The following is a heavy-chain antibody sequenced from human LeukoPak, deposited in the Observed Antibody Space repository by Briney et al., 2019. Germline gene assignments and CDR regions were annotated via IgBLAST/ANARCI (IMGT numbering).Heavy chain of an antibody. CDR3: ATGLYDFWSGHYYNWFDP. CDR1: GYTFTSYF. CDR2: INPSGGST. D-gene: IGHD3-3*01. J-gene: IGHJ5*02. Sequence: ASVKVSCKASGYTFTSYFMHWVRQAPGQGLEYMGIINPSGGSTSYAQKFQGRLTMTRDMSTSTVYMELSSLRSEDTAVYYCATGLYDFWSGHYYNWFDPWGQGTLVTVSS. V-gene: IGHV1-46*01.